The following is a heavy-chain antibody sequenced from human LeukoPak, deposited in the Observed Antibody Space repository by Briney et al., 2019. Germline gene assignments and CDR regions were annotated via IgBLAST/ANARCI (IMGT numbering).Heavy chain of an antibody. CDR1: GGSISSSSYY. CDR3: ASLPFGLFGESSTLAC. V-gene: IGHV4-39*07. Sequence: SSETLSLTCTVSGGSISSSSYYWGWIRQPPGKGLEWIGSIYYSGSTYYNPSLKSRVTISVDTSKNQFSLKLSSVTAADTAVYYCASLPFGLFGESSTLACWAQGTLVTVSS. D-gene: IGHD3-10*02. CDR2: IYYSGST. J-gene: IGHJ4*02.